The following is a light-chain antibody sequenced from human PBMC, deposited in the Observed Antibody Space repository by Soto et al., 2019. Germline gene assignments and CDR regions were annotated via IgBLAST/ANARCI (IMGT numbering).Light chain of an antibody. Sequence: DIQMTQSPSSLSASIGDRVTITCQASQNITNNLSWYQQKPGKAPNLLIYHASKLAKGVTSRFSGSGSGTEFSFIITSLQREDLATYYCQQYYGLPPLTFGQGTRLEIK. CDR2: HAS. CDR1: QNITNN. CDR3: QQYYGLPPLT. V-gene: IGKV1-33*01. J-gene: IGKJ5*01.